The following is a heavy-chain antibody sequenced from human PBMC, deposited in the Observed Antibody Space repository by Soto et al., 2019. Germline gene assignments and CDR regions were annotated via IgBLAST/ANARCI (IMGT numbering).Heavy chain of an antibody. CDR3: AKATATGGGAFDI. J-gene: IGHJ3*02. V-gene: IGHV3-21*04. D-gene: IGHD2-8*02. CDR2: ISSTSVYI. CDR1: GFTFSSYS. Sequence: GGSLRLSCAASGFTFSSYSMNWVRQAPGKGLEWVSTISSTSVYIYYADSVRGRFTISRDNAKNSLFLQMNSLRAGDTAVYYCAKATATGGGAFDICGQGTMVTVSS.